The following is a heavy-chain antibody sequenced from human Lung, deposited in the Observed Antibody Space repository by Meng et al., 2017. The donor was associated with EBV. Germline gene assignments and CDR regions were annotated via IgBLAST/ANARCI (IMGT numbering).Heavy chain of an antibody. J-gene: IGHJ4*02. CDR1: GFSLSTTGVW. D-gene: IGHD6-19*01. CDR2: IYWDDDK. V-gene: IGHV2-5*02. Sequence: LKESGHNLVKSNQTLPLTCTVSGFSLSTTGVWLGWIRQPPGKALEWIALIYWDDDKRYSPYLMSRLTIAKDTSKNQVVLTMTNMDPVDTATYYCAHSLFSSGSYCFDYWGQGTLVTVSS. CDR3: AHSLFSSGSYCFDY.